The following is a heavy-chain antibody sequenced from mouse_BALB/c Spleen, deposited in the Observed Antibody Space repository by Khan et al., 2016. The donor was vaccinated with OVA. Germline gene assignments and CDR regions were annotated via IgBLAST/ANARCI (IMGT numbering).Heavy chain of an antibody. V-gene: IGHV3-2*02. CDR1: GYSITSGYA. J-gene: IGHJ4*01. CDR3: ARKNYYGYAMDY. Sequence: EVQLQESGPGLGKPSQSLSLTCTVTGYSITSGYAWNWIRQFPGNKLEWMGYISYSGSTSYNPSLRSRISITRDTSKNQFFLQLNSVTTEDTATYYCARKNYYGYAMDYWGQGTSVTVSS. CDR2: ISYSGST. D-gene: IGHD1-1*01.